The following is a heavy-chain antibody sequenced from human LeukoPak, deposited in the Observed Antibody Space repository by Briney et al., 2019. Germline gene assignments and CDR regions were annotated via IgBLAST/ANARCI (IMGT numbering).Heavy chain of an antibody. CDR3: ARDLYRIVVVPHYFDY. Sequence: GGSLRLSCAASGFTFSSYSMNWVRQAPGKGLEWVANIKKDGSEKYYVDSVKGRFTISRDNAKNSLYLQMNSLRAEDPAVYYCARDLYRIVVVPHYFDYWGQGTLVTVSS. D-gene: IGHD3-22*01. J-gene: IGHJ4*02. CDR2: IKKDGSEK. CDR1: GFTFSSYS. V-gene: IGHV3-7*01.